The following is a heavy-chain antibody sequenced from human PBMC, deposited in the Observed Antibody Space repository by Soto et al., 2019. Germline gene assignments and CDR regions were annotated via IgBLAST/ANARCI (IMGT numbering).Heavy chain of an antibody. Sequence: QVHLVQSGAEVKKPGASVKVSCKGSGYTFTTYGITWVRQAPGQGLEWMGWISAHNGNTNYAQKLQGRVTVTRDTSTRTAYMELRSLRYDETAVYYCARGRYGDYWGQGALVTVSS. CDR3: ARGRYGDY. D-gene: IGHD1-1*01. J-gene: IGHJ4*02. CDR1: GYTFTTYG. V-gene: IGHV1-18*01. CDR2: ISAHNGNT.